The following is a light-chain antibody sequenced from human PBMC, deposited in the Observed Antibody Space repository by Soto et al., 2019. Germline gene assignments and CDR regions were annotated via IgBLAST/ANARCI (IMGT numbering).Light chain of an antibody. J-gene: IGLJ3*02. CDR2: EVS. CDR3: SSYTSRSTRV. V-gene: IGLV2-14*01. Sequence: QSALTQPASVSGSPGQSITISCTGTSSDVGGYNYVSWYQQHPGKAPKLMIYEVSNRPSGVSNRLSGSKSGNTASLTISGLQAEDEADYYCSSYTSRSTRVFGGGTKRTVL. CDR1: SSDVGGYNY.